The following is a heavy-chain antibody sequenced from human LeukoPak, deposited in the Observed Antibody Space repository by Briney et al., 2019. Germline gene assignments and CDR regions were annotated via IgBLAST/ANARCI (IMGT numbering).Heavy chain of an antibody. D-gene: IGHD3-22*01. V-gene: IGHV4-59*01. Sequence: SEILSLTCTVSGGSISSYYWSWIRQPPGKGLEWIGYIYYSGSTNYNPSLKSRVTISVDTSKNQFSLKLSSVTAADTAVYYCARGNYYDISGIDYWGQGTLVTVSS. CDR3: ARGNYYDISGIDY. J-gene: IGHJ4*02. CDR2: IYYSGST. CDR1: GGSISSYY.